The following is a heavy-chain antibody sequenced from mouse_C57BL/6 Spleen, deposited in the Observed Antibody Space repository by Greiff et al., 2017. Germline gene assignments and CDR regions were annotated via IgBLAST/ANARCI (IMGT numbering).Heavy chain of an antibody. CDR1: GYAFSSYW. CDR3: ARYDYNYFDY. Sequence: QVQLQQSGAELVKPGASVKISCKASGYAFSSYWKNWVKQRPGKGLEWIGQIYPGDGDTNYNGKFKGKATLTADKSSSTAYMQLSSLPSEDSAVYFCARYDYNYFDYWGQGTTLTVSS. CDR2: IYPGDGDT. J-gene: IGHJ2*01. D-gene: IGHD2-4*01. V-gene: IGHV1-80*01.